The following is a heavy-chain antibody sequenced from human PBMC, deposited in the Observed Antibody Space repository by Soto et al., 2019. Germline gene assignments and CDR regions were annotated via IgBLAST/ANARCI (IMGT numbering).Heavy chain of an antibody. CDR3: VKDRDSNSWPSRDV. D-gene: IGHD3-22*01. V-gene: IGHV1-18*01. J-gene: IGHJ6*02. CDR2: ISPKSGSI. CDR1: GYTFTRNG. Sequence: ASVKVSCKTSGYTFTRNGISWVRQAPGQGLEWMGWISPKSGSIKYAQKFQGRVIMTTDTSTSTAYMELRSLRSDDTAVYYCVKDRDSNSWPSRDVWGPGTTVTRLL.